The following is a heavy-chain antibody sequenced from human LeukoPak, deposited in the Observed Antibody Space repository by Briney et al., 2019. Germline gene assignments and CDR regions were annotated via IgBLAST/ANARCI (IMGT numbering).Heavy chain of an antibody. CDR1: GFTFSSYG. Sequence: GGSLRLSCAASGFTFSSYGMHWVRQAPGKGLEWGAVISYDGSNKYYADSVKGRFTISRDNSKNTLYLQMNSLRAEDTAVYYCAKRDSSRTFDPWGQGTLVTVSS. D-gene: IGHD6-13*01. CDR2: ISYDGSNK. J-gene: IGHJ5*02. CDR3: AKRDSSRTFDP. V-gene: IGHV3-30*18.